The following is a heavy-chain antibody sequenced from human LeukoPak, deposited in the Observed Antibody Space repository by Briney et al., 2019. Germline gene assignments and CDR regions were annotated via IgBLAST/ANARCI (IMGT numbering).Heavy chain of an antibody. V-gene: IGHV1-18*01. CDR3: ARGGGYDYVWGSYPFIYYYYGMDV. Sequence: ASVKVSCKASGYTFTSYGISWVRQAPGQGLEWMGWISAYNGNTNYAQKLQGRVTMTTDTSTSTAYMELRSLRSDDTAVYYCARGGGYDYVWGSYPFIYYYYGMDVWGQGTTVTVSS. CDR2: ISAYNGNT. J-gene: IGHJ6*02. CDR1: GYTFTSYG. D-gene: IGHD3-16*02.